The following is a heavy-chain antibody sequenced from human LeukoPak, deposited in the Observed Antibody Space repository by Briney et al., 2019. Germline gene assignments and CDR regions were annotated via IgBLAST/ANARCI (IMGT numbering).Heavy chain of an antibody. CDR3: AKDPQRRIAAAGTRNWFDP. CDR2: ISSSSSYI. D-gene: IGHD6-13*01. V-gene: IGHV3-21*04. CDR1: GFTFSSYS. J-gene: IGHJ5*02. Sequence: GGSLRLSCAASGFTFSSYSMNWVRQAPGKGLEWVSSISSSSSYIYYADSVKGRFTISRDNSKNTLYLQMNSLRAEDTAVYYCAKDPQRRIAAAGTRNWFDPWGQGTLVTVSS.